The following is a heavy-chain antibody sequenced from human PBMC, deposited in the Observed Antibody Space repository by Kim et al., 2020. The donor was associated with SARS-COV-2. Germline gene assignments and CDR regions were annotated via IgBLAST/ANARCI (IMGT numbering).Heavy chain of an antibody. Sequence: SETLSLTCTVSGGSISSGGYYWSWIRQHPGKGLEWIGYIYYSGSTYYNPSLKSRVTISVDTSKNQFSLKLSSVTAADTAVYYCARVPTYCSSTSCYTIYGMDVWGQGTTVTVSS. CDR3: ARVPTYCSSTSCYTIYGMDV. D-gene: IGHD2-2*02. CDR2: IYYSGST. V-gene: IGHV4-31*03. CDR1: GGSISSGGYY. J-gene: IGHJ6*02.